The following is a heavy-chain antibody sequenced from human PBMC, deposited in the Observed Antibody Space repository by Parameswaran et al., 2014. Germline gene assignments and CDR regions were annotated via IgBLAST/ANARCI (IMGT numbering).Heavy chain of an antibody. J-gene: IGHJ6*02. CDR2: IYWDDDK. Sequence: RWIRQPPGKALEWLALIYWDDDKRYSPSLKSRLTITKDTSKNQVVLTMTNMDPVDTATYYCAHSRSEYYDILTGYYDAYYYGMDVWGQGTTVTVSS. CDR3: AHSRSEYYDILTGYYDAYYYGMDV. D-gene: IGHD3-9*01. V-gene: IGHV2-5*08.